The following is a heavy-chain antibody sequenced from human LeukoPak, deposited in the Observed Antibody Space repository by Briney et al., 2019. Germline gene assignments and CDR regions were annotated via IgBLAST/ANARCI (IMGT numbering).Heavy chain of an antibody. J-gene: IGHJ4*02. V-gene: IGHV4-34*01. CDR1: GGSFSGYY. D-gene: IGHD5-18*01. CDR2: INHSGST. CDR3: ANWDTSQQSDY. Sequence: SETLSLTCAVYGGSFSGYYWSWIRQPPGKGLEWIGEINHSGSTNYNPSLKSRVFISVDTSNNQFSLEVRSVTAADTAVYYCANWDTSQQSDYWGQGTLVTVSS.